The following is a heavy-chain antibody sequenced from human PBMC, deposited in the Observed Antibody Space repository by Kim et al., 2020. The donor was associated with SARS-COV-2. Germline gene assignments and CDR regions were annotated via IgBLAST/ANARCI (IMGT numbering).Heavy chain of an antibody. CDR2: IITASGNA. D-gene: IGHD3-22*01. CDR3: ARLDYYESSPFYSNDY. V-gene: IGHV1-3*04. J-gene: IGHJ4*02. CDR1: GYTFINYA. Sequence: ASVKVSCKASGYTFINYAIHWVRQAPGHRPEWMGWIITASGNAKYSQNFQDRVTITRDTSATTAYMELNNLRSEDTAIYFCARLDYYESSPFYSNDYWGQGTLVTVSS.